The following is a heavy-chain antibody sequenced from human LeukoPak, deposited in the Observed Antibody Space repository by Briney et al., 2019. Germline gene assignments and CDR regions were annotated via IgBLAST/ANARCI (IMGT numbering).Heavy chain of an antibody. CDR1: GYSISSAYY. CDR3: ARAHMVRVSGYYYYMDV. CDR2: INHSGST. V-gene: IGHV4-38-2*02. Sequence: SETLSLTCSVSGYSISSAYYWGWIRQSPGKGLEWIGEINHSGSTNYKPSLKSRVTISVDTSKNQFSLKLSSVTAADTAVYYCARAHMVRVSGYYYYMDVWGKGTKVTVSS. J-gene: IGHJ6*03. D-gene: IGHD3-10*01.